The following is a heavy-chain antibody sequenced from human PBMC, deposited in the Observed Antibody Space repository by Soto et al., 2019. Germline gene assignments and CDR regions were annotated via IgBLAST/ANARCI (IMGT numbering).Heavy chain of an antibody. CDR1: GGSGSSGSYY. V-gene: IGHV4-61*01. CDR3: ARTTLRFLDTYYGMDV. Sequence: SETLSLTCTVSGGSGSSGSYYWSWIRQPPGKGLEWIGYIYYSGSTNYNPSLKSRVTISVDTSKNQFSLKLSSVTAADTAVYYCARTTLRFLDTYYGMDVWGQGTTVTVSS. CDR2: IYYSGST. D-gene: IGHD3-3*01. J-gene: IGHJ6*02.